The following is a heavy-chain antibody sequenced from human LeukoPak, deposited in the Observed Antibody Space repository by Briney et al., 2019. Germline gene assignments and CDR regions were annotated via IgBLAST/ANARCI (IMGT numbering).Heavy chain of an antibody. CDR2: IKKDGSER. D-gene: IGHD5-18*01. Sequence: PGGSLRLSCAGSGFTFSRWWMSWVRQGPGKGLEWVANIKKDGSERYYVDSVKGRFTISRDNAKNSLYLQMNSLRAEDTAVYYCARGAGMVPGDYWGQGSLVTVSS. CDR1: GFTFSRWW. V-gene: IGHV3-7*05. CDR3: ARGAGMVPGDY. J-gene: IGHJ4*02.